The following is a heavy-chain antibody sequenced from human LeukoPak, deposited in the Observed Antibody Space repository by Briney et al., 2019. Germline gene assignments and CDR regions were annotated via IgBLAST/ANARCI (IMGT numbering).Heavy chain of an antibody. V-gene: IGHV3-23*01. J-gene: IGHJ4*02. CDR1: GFTFSVYG. CDR2: ISASGANT. Sequence: PGGSLRLSCAASGFTFSVYGMSWVRQAPGKGLEYVSAISASGANTYYADSVKGRFTISRDNSKNTLSLQMNSLRAEDTALYYCAKEVGSRLPFGYWGQGTLVTVSS. D-gene: IGHD4-11*01. CDR3: AKEVGSRLPFGY.